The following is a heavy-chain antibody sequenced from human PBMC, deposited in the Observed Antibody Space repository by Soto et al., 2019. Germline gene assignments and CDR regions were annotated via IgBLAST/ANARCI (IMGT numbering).Heavy chain of an antibody. V-gene: IGHV1-69*01. Sequence: QVQLVQYGAEVKKPGSSVKVSCKTSGVSFNNNGIGWVRQAPGHGLEWMGGVSPPFRTSNYARKFQGRISITADASTGTVNMALSSLTSEDTAQYYCARVLYYGSGSYSPYGMDVWGQGTTVTVSS. J-gene: IGHJ6*02. CDR1: GVSFNNNG. CDR2: VSPPFRTS. D-gene: IGHD3-10*01. CDR3: ARVLYYGSGSYSPYGMDV.